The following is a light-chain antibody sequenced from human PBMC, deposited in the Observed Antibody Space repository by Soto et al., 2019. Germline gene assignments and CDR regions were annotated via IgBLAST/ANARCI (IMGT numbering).Light chain of an antibody. J-gene: IGLJ1*01. CDR2: DVS. CDR1: SSYVGDYNS. V-gene: IGLV2-11*01. CDR3: CSYVGGYSYV. Sequence: QSVLTQPRSVSGSPGQSVTVSCIGTSSYVGDYNSVSWYQQHPGKAPKLMMYDVSKRPSGVPDRFSGSKSRNTASLTSSGLQAEDEAYYYGCSYVGGYSYVFGIGTKV.